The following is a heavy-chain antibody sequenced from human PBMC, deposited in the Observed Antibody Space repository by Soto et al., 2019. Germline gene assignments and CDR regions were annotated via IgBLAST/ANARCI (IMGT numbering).Heavy chain of an antibody. CDR3: ARRGTEVFHQDWVGP. D-gene: IGHD3-16*01. CDR2: IDAGSGNT. J-gene: IGHJ5*02. Sequence: ASVNVSCKASGYTFTNYAIHWVRQAPGQRRELMGWIDAGSGNTKYSQKFKGRGTIARDTAASTGYMELSSLRYEGTAVHSCARRGTEVFHQDWVGPLGQGTRVTVS. CDR1: GYTFTNYA. V-gene: IGHV1-3*01.